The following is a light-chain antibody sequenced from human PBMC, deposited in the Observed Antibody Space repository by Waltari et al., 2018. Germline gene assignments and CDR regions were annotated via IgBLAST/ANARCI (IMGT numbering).Light chain of an antibody. CDR2: DVT. Sequence: QSALTQPASVSGSPGQSITIPCTGSGTDVGSYNFFSWYQHYPGKAPRLMIYDVTNRPSGVSDRFSGSKSGNTASLTISGLQPEDEADYYCASYIAASTLVFGGGTRLTVV. CDR1: GTDVGSYNF. CDR3: ASYIAASTLV. V-gene: IGLV2-14*03. J-gene: IGLJ3*02.